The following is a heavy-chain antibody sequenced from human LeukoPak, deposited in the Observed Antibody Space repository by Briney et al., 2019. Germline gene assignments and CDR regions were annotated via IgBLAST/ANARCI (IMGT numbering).Heavy chain of an antibody. V-gene: IGHV1-46*01. J-gene: IGHJ4*02. CDR1: GYTFTSYY. D-gene: IGHD5-24*01. CDR2: INPSGGST. CDR3: ARRSRDGYNRFDY. Sequence: ASVTVSCKASGYTFTSYYVQWVRQAPGQGPEWMGQINPSGGSTSYAQKFQGRVTMTRDTSTSTVYMELSSLRSEDTAVYYCARRSRDGYNRFDYWGQGTLVTVSS.